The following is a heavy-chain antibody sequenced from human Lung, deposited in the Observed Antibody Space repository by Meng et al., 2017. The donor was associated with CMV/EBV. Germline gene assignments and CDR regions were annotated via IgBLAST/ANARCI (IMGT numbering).Heavy chain of an antibody. CDR1: DDSINSGQNY. V-gene: IGHV4-30-4*08. D-gene: IGHD5-12*01. CDR3: ARGSNTDINEFFDY. CDR2: IYYSGNT. J-gene: IGHJ4*02. Sequence: QVQLQEAGPGLVKPSPTLSLTCTVSDDSINSGQNYWGWIRQPPGKGLEWIGYIYYSGNTFYNPSLKSRTAISVDTSKNQFSLKLRSVTAADTAVYYCARGSNTDINEFFDYWGQGTLVTVSS.